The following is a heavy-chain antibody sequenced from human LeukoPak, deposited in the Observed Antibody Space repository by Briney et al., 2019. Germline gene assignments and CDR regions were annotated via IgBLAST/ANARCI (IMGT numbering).Heavy chain of an antibody. Sequence: ASVKVSCKASGYTFTSYGISWVRQAPGQGLEWMGWISAYNGNTNYAQKLQGRVTMTTDTSTSTAYMELRSLRSDDTAVYYCARDLKRGYSYGYGGSTPDYWGQGTLVTVSS. J-gene: IGHJ4*02. CDR2: ISAYNGNT. V-gene: IGHV1-18*01. D-gene: IGHD5-18*01. CDR3: ARDLKRGYSYGYGGSTPDY. CDR1: GYTFTSYG.